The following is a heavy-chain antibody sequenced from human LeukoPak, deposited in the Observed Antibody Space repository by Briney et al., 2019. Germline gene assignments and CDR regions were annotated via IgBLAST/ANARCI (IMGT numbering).Heavy chain of an antibody. D-gene: IGHD3-22*01. CDR1: GYSFTSYW. CDR3: ARRGRYYDSSGYYTY. J-gene: IGHJ4*02. V-gene: IGHV5-51*01. Sequence: GESLKISCKGSGYSFTSYWIGWVRPMPGKGLEWMGIIYPGDSYHRYSPSFQGQVTISADKSISTAYLQWSSLKASDTAMYYCARRGRYYDSSGYYTYWGQGTLVTVSS. CDR2: IYPGDSYH.